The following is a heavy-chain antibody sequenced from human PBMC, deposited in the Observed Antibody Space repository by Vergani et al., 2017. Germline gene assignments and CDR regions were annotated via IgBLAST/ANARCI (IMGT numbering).Heavy chain of an antibody. CDR1: GYSFTSYW. D-gene: IGHD5-18*01. V-gene: IGHV5-51*01. Sequence: EVQLVQSGAEVKKPGESLKISCKGSGYSFTSYWIGWVRQMPGKGLEWMGIIYPVDSDTRYSPSFLGQVTISADKSISTAYLQWSSLKASDTAMYYCASTGYSYGGVDAFDIWGQGTMVTVSS. CDR3: ASTGYSYGGVDAFDI. CDR2: IYPVDSDT. J-gene: IGHJ3*02.